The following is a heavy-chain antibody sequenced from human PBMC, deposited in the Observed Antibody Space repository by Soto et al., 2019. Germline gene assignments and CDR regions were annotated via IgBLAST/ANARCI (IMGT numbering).Heavy chain of an antibody. CDR1: EFTFSSYA. J-gene: IGHJ5*02. D-gene: IGHD2-15*01. V-gene: IGHV3-23*01. CDR2: ISGSGDTT. Sequence: GGSLRLSCAASEFTFSSYAMSWVRQAPGKGLEWVSSISGSGDTTYSADSVKGRFTISRDNSKQTLYLEMNRLRVDDTAVYYCVRHNGRVVAATEHYFDPWGQGALVTVSS. CDR3: VRHNGRVVAATEHYFDP.